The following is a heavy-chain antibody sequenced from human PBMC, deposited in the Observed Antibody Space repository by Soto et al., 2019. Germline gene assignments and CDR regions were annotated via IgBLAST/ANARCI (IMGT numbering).Heavy chain of an antibody. J-gene: IGHJ4*02. CDR1: GFTFSTHW. V-gene: IGHV3-74*01. Sequence: EVQLVESGGGLVQPGGSLRLSCGASGFTFSTHWMHWVRQAPGKGLEWVSRINGDGSETTYADSVKGRLTISRDNAKNTLWLQVNNLIVEDTAVYYCAAVSHHDSSVDGDYWGQGAMVTVS. CDR3: AAVSHHDSSVDGDY. CDR2: INGDGSET. D-gene: IGHD3-22*01.